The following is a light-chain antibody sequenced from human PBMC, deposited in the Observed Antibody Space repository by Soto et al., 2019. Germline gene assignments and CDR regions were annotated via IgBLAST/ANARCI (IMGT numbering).Light chain of an antibody. CDR3: QQANGFPVT. CDR1: QGVSGW. Sequence: DIQMTQSPSSVSASVGDRVTITCRASQGVSGWLAWYQQRPGKAPELLIYAVSNLQSGVPSRFSGSGSGTDFTLTISSLQPEDFATYYCQQANGFPVTFGGGTRVAMK. CDR2: AVS. V-gene: IGKV1-12*01. J-gene: IGKJ4*01.